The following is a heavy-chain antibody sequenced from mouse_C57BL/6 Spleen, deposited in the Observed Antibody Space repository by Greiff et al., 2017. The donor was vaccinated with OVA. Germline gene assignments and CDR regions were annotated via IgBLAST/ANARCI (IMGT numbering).Heavy chain of an antibody. D-gene: IGHD1-1*01. CDR1: GYTFTSYG. J-gene: IGHJ4*01. CDR3: ARGGFTTVVEGYAMDY. CDR2: IYPRSGNT. Sequence: QVQLQQSGAELARPGASVKLSCKASGYTFTSYGISWVKQRTGQGLEWIGEIYPRSGNTYYNEKFKGKATLTADKSSSTAYMELRSLTSEDSAVYCCARGGFTTVVEGYAMDYWGQGTSVTVSS. V-gene: IGHV1-81*01.